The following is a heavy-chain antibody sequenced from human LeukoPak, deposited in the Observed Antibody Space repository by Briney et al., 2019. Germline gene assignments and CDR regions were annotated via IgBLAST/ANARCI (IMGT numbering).Heavy chain of an antibody. CDR2: ISSRSTYI. CDR3: VRDKGLGWFDP. D-gene: IGHD3/OR15-3a*01. CDR1: GFTINKYA. J-gene: IGHJ5*02. V-gene: IGHV3-21*01. Sequence: GGSLRLSCAASGFTINKYAMNWVRQAPRKGLEWVSSISSRSTYIYYADSVKGRFTISRDNAKNSLFLQMNSLRAEDTAVYYCVRDKGLGWFDPWGQGTLVTVSS.